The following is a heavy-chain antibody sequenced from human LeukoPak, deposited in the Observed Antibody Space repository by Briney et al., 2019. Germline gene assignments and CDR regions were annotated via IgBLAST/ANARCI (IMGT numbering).Heavy chain of an antibody. D-gene: IGHD6-13*01. CDR1: VYTFTQYY. V-gene: IGHV1-2*02. Sequence: VSVKVPCKTSVYTFTQYYIQWVQQAPGQGLEWMGWINPISGGTKYVEKFQGRVTMTRDTSISAAYMELSRLRYDDTAVYYCARDATPIGAAGVHWGQGTLVTVSS. CDR2: INPISGGT. CDR3: ARDATPIGAAGVH. J-gene: IGHJ4*02.